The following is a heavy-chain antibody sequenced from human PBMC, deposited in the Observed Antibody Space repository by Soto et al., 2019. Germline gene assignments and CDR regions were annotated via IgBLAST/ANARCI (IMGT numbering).Heavy chain of an antibody. D-gene: IGHD3-16*01. Sequence: PGGSLRLSCAASGFTFSSYAMHWVRQAPGKGLEWVAVISYDGSNKYYADSVKGRFTISRDNSKNTLYLQMNSLRAEGTAVYYCARNSAGENYYYYYGMDVWGQGTTVTV. CDR3: ARNSAGENYYYYYGMDV. CDR1: GFTFSSYA. V-gene: IGHV3-30-3*01. CDR2: ISYDGSNK. J-gene: IGHJ6*02.